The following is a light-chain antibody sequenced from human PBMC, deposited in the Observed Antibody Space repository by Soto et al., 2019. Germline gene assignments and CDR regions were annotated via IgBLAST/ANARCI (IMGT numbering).Light chain of an antibody. V-gene: IGLV2-8*01. Sequence: SVLPQPPPGSGSPGQPVPLPCPGTSRDVGGYNRVSWYQHPPGKAPKLLIYEVSKRPSGVPARFSGSKSGNTASLTVFGRQAEDEADYSCSQYAGSNKLGVFGTGTK. CDR2: EVS. J-gene: IGLJ1*01. CDR3: SQYAGSNKLGV. CDR1: SRDVGGYNR.